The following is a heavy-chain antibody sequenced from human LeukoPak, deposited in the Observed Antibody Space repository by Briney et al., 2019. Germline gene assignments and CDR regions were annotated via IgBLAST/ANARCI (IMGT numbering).Heavy chain of an antibody. J-gene: IGHJ4*02. D-gene: IGHD5-12*01. Sequence: SETLSLTCNVSGVSVSTHYWTWIRQSAGKGPEWIGRLYATGNNNYNPSLKSRVTFSVDTSKNQFSLRLTSVTAADTAVYYCSASGGFGGEYFRYWGQGALVTVSS. V-gene: IGHV4-4*07. CDR3: SASGGFGGEYFRY. CDR2: LYATGNN. CDR1: GVSVSTHY.